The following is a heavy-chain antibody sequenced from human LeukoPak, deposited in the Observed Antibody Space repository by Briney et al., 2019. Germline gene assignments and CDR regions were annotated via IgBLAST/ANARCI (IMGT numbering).Heavy chain of an antibody. CDR1: GFTVSTNY. CDR2: IYGGGST. Sequence: GGSLRLSCAASGFTVSTNYMNWVRQAPGKGLEWVSIIYGGGSTYYADSVKGRFTTSRDNSKNTLYLQMNSLRAEDTAVYYCAREGDSQRSDAFDIWGQGTMVTVSS. CDR3: AREGDSQRSDAFDI. D-gene: IGHD3-16*01. J-gene: IGHJ3*02. V-gene: IGHV3-66*02.